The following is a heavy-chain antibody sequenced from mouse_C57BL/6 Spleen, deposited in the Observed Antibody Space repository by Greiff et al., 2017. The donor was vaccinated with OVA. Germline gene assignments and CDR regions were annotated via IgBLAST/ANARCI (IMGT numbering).Heavy chain of an antibody. J-gene: IGHJ1*03. V-gene: IGHV1-15*01. Sequence: VQLQQSGAELVRPGASVTLSCKASGYTFTDYEMHWVKQTPVHGLEWIGAIDPETGGTPYNQKFKGKATLTADTSSSTAYMELRSLTSEDSAVYYGTRPLRYGSSYPFEVWGTGTTVTVAS. CDR2: IDPETGGT. CDR3: TRPLRYGSSYPFEV. D-gene: IGHD1-1*01. CDR1: GYTFTDYE.